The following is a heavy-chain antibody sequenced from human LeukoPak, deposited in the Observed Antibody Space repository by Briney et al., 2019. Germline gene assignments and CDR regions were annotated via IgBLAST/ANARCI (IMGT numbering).Heavy chain of an antibody. CDR1: GYTFTSYA. CDR2: INTNTGNP. Sequence: ASVKVSCKASGYTFTSYAMNWVRRAPGQGLEWMGWINTNTGNPTYAQGFTGRFVFSLGTSVSTAYLQISSLKAEDTAVYYCARGVAVAGIYFDYWGQGTLVTVSS. J-gene: IGHJ4*02. V-gene: IGHV7-4-1*02. D-gene: IGHD6-19*01. CDR3: ARGVAVAGIYFDY.